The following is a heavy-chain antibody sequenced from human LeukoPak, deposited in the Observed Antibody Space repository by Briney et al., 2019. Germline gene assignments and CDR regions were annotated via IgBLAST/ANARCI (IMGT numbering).Heavy chain of an antibody. Sequence: SSETLSLTCTVSGASINNNFWTWIRQPPGKGLEWIGYIYSSGSANYNPSLKSRVIISGDTSKNQISLNLTSVTAADTAVYFCARHRDYYDTWGHGTLVTVSS. CDR2: IYSSGSA. J-gene: IGHJ4*01. D-gene: IGHD3-22*01. V-gene: IGHV4-59*08. CDR1: GASINNNF. CDR3: ARHRDYYDT.